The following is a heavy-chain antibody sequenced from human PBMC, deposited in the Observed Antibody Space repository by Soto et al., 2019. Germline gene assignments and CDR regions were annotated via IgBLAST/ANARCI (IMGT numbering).Heavy chain of an antibody. D-gene: IGHD6-13*01. J-gene: IGHJ6*02. CDR3: AESISAAVNYGMDV. CDR2: ISDDGDST. CDR1: GYTFSNNA. V-gene: IGHV3-23*01. Sequence: FGDPGGSLRLSCGASGYTFSNNAMTWVRQPPGKGLEWVSSISDDGDSTYYADSVKGRFTISRDNSKNTLYLQMNSLGAEDTAVYYCAESISAAVNYGMDVWGQGTTVTVSS.